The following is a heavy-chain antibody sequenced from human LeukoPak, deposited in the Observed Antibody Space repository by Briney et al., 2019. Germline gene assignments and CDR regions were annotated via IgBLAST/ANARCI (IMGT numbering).Heavy chain of an antibody. CDR3: TTDVFMVRGVRYY. CDR2: IRYDGSNK. V-gene: IGHV3-30*02. CDR1: GFTFSSYW. D-gene: IGHD3-10*01. J-gene: IGHJ4*02. Sequence: GGSLRLSCAASGFTFSSYWMHWVRQAPGKGLGWVAFIRYDGSNKYYADSVKGRFTISRDNSKNTLYLQMNSLKTEDTAVYYCTTDVFMVRGVRYYWGQGTLATVSS.